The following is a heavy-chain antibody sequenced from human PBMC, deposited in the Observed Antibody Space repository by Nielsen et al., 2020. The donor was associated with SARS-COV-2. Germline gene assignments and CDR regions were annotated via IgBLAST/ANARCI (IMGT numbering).Heavy chain of an antibody. CDR3: ARVAPGFPDFDY. CDR2: IYDSGNT. CDR1: GGAISSYY. Sequence: SETLSLTCTVSGGAISSYYWTWIRQPPEKGLEWIAYIYDSGNTNYNPSLKSRVTISVDTSRNQFSLKLTSVTAADTAVYYCARVAPGFPDFDYWGLGTLVTVSS. J-gene: IGHJ4*02. V-gene: IGHV4-59*13. D-gene: IGHD3-3*01.